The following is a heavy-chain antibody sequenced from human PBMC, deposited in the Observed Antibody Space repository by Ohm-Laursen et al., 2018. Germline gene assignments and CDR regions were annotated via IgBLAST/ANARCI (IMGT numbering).Heavy chain of an antibody. CDR2: INANSGDT. D-gene: IGHD2-15*01. V-gene: IGHV1-2*02. CDR1: GYTFTDYY. Sequence: GASVKVSCKVSGYTFTDYYMHWVRQAPGQGLEWMGWINANSGDTNSAQKFQGRVTMTRDTSISTIYMDLSSLRSDDTAVYYCAREYCSGGNCYKGFDFWGQGSLVTVSS. J-gene: IGHJ4*01. CDR3: AREYCSGGNCYKGFDF.